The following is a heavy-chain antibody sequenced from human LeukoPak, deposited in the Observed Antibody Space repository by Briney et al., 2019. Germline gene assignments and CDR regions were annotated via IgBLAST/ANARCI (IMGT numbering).Heavy chain of an antibody. V-gene: IGHV3-33*01. D-gene: IGHD2-21*02. CDR1: GFTFSSYG. J-gene: IGHJ4*02. CDR3: ARGPTLEHCGGDCYKY. CDR2: IWYDGSNK. Sequence: GGSLRLSCAASGFTFSSYGMHWVRQAPGKGLEWVAVIWYDGSNKYYADSVKGRFTISRDNSKNTLYLQMNSLRAEDTAVYYCARGPTLEHCGGDCYKYWGQGTLVTVAS.